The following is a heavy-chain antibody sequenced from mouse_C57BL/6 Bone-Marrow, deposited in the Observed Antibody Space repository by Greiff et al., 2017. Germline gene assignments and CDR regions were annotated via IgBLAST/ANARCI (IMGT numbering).Heavy chain of an antibody. J-gene: IGHJ2*01. CDR2: IDPSDSYT. CDR1: GYTFTSYW. V-gene: IGHV1-50*01. D-gene: IGHD2-3*01. Sequence: QVQLQQPGAELVKPGASVKLSCKASGYTFTSYWMQWVKQRPGQGLEWIGEIDPSDSYTNYNQKFKGKATLTVDTSSSTAYMQLSSLASEDSAVCYCERYPGYYDDDYWGQGTTLTVSS. CDR3: ERYPGYYDDDY.